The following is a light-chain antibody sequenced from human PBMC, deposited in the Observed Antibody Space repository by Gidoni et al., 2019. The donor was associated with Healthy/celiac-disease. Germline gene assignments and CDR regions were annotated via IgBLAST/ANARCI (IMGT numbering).Light chain of an antibody. J-gene: IGLJ1*01. CDR1: NIGSKS. CDR3: QVWDSSSDPHYV. CDR2: YDS. Sequence: SYVLTQPPPVSLAPGKTARITCGGNNIGSKSVHWYQQKQGQAPVLVIYYDSDRPSGIPERFSGSNSGNTATRTISRVEAGDEADYYCQVWDSSSDPHYVFGTGTKVTVL. V-gene: IGLV3-21*04.